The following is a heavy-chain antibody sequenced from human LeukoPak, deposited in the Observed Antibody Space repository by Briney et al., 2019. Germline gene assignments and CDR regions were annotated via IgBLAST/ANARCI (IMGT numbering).Heavy chain of an antibody. D-gene: IGHD1-26*01. J-gene: IGHJ4*02. CDR3: ARDLGSWEFDY. Sequence: SETLSLTRSVCGGPMSIYYWRWIRQPPGKTLEGLGYIYYSGSTNYNPSLKTRVTLSVDTPKTQFPLTQSSVTSAHSPVYLCARDLGSWEFDYWGQGTLVTVSS. CDR1: GGPMSIYY. CDR2: IYYSGST. V-gene: IGHV4-59*12.